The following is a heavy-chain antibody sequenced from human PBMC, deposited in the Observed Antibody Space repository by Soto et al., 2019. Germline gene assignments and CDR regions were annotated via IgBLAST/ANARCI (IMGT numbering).Heavy chain of an antibody. V-gene: IGHV3-21*01. J-gene: IGHJ6*02. CDR2: ISSSSSYI. CDR1: GFTFGSYS. D-gene: IGHD3-22*01. Sequence: GGSLRLSCAASGFTFGSYSMNWVRQAPGKGLEWVSSISSSSSYIYYADSVKGRFTISRDNAKNSLYLQMNSLRAEDTAVYYCARANHYYDSSGYYSGMDVWGQGTTVTVCS. CDR3: ARANHYYDSSGYYSGMDV.